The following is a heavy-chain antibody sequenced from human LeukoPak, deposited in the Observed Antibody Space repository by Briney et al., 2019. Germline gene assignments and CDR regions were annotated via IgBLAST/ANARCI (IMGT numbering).Heavy chain of an antibody. D-gene: IGHD3-10*01. J-gene: IGHJ4*02. Sequence: PGGSLTLTCAASGFTFSSYGMHWVRQAPGKGLEWVAVISYDGSNKYYADPVKGRFTNARDNSKNALYLQMNSLRAEYTAVYYCAKDSGLGSACDFWGQGTRVSVSS. CDR3: AKDSGLGSACDF. CDR1: GFTFSSYG. CDR2: ISYDGSNK. V-gene: IGHV3-30*18.